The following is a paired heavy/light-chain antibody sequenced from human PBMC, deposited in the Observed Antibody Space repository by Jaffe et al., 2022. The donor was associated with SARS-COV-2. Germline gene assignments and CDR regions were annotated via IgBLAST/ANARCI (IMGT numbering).Light chain of an antibody. CDR3: QQYNNWPRT. CDR1: QSVSSK. J-gene: IGKJ1*01. CDR2: GVS. V-gene: IGKV3-15*01. Sequence: EIVMTQSPATLSVSPGERATLSCRASQSVSSKLAWYQQRRGQAPRLLMYGVSTRASGTPARFSGSGSGTEFTLTISSLQSEDFAVYYCQQYNNWPRTFGQGTKVEIK.
Heavy chain of an antibody. J-gene: IGHJ4*02. Sequence: EVQLVESGGGLVQPGGSLRLSCSASGFTFINYAMTWVRQAPGRGLECVASISGNGNTAYYGDSVKGRFTVSRDNSKNTLYLQMNSLRAEDTAIYYCGRAAPYYLDYWGQGTLVTVSS. V-gene: IGHV3-23*04. CDR2: ISGNGNTA. CDR1: GFTFINYA. CDR3: GRAAPYYLDY.